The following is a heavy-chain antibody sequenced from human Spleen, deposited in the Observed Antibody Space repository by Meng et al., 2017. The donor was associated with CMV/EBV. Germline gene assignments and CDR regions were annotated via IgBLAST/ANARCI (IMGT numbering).Heavy chain of an antibody. CDR2: ISYDGSNK. Sequence: GESLKISCAASGFTFSSYAMHWVRQAPGKGLEWVAVISYDGSNKYYADSVKGRFTISRDNSKSTLYLQMNSLRAEDTAVYYCAKDIGPSANYWGQGTLVTVSS. V-gene: IGHV3-30*04. D-gene: IGHD2-15*01. CDR1: GFTFSSYA. J-gene: IGHJ4*02. CDR3: AKDIGPSANY.